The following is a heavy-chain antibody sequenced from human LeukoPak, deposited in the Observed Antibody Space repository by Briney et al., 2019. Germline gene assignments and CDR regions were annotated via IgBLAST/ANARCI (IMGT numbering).Heavy chain of an antibody. Sequence: PSETLSLTCTVSGGSISSYYWSWIRQPPGKGLEWIGYIYYSGSTYYNPSLKSRVTISVDTSKNQFSLKLSSVTAADTAAYYCARVPYYWGQGTLVTVSS. CDR1: GGSISSYY. CDR2: IYYSGST. V-gene: IGHV4-30-4*08. CDR3: ARVPYY. J-gene: IGHJ4*02.